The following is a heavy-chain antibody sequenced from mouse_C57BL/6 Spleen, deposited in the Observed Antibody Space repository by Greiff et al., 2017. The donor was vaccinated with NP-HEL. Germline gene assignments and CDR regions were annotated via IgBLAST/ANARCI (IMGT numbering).Heavy chain of an antibody. Sequence: VQLQESGPELVKPGASVKISCKASGYAFSSSWMNWVKQRPGKGLEWIGRIYPGDGDTNYNGKFKGKATLTADKSSSTAYMQLSSLTSEDSAVYFCARKAWDWYFDVWGTGTTVTVSS. CDR3: ARKAWDWYFDV. J-gene: IGHJ1*03. CDR2: IYPGDGDT. V-gene: IGHV1-82*01. CDR1: GYAFSSSW. D-gene: IGHD4-1*01.